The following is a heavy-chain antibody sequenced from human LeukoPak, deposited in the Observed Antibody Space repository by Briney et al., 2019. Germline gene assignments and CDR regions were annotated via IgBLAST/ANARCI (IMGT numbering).Heavy chain of an antibody. CDR2: INPSGGST. CDR3: ARDRHGSGTYNYYGMDV. CDR1: GYTFTTYY. D-gene: IGHD3-10*01. J-gene: IGHJ6*02. Sequence: ASVKVSYKASGYTFTTYYMHWVRQAPGQGLEWMGIINPSGGSTTYAQKFQGRVTITRDTSTSTAYMEVSSLRSEDTAVYYCARDRHGSGTYNYYGMDVWGQGTTVTVSS. V-gene: IGHV1-46*01.